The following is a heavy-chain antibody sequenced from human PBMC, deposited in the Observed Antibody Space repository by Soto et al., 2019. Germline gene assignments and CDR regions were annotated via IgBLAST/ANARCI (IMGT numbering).Heavy chain of an antibody. CDR2: IYYSGST. Sequence: QVQLQESGPGLVKPSETLSLTCTVSGGSISSYYWSWIRQPPGKGLEWIGYIYYSGSTNYNPSLKSRVTISVDTSKNHFSLKLSSVTAADTAVYYCASQNRYYYDSSGYFGYWGQGTLVTVSS. CDR3: ASQNRYYYDSSGYFGY. V-gene: IGHV4-59*01. D-gene: IGHD3-22*01. J-gene: IGHJ4*02. CDR1: GGSISSYY.